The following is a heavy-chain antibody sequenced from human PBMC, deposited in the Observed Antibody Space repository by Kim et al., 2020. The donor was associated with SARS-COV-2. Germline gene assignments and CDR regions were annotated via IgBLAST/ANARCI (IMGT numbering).Heavy chain of an antibody. Sequence: SVKVSCKASGGTFSSYAISWVRQAPGQGLEWMGRIIPILGIANYAQKFQGRVTITADKSTSTAYMELSSLRSEDTAVYYCARVAEHFDEPVDYWGQGTLVTVSS. CDR2: IIPILGIA. CDR1: GGTFSSYA. V-gene: IGHV1-69*04. CDR3: ARVAEHFDEPVDY. J-gene: IGHJ4*02. D-gene: IGHD3-9*01.